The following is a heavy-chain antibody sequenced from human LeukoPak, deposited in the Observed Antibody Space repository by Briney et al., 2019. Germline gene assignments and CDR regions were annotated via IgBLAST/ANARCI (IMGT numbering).Heavy chain of an antibody. D-gene: IGHD3-10*01. J-gene: IGHJ4*02. Sequence: GGSLRLSCAASGFTFSSYSMNWARQAPGKGLEWVSYISSSSSTIYYADSVKGRFTISRDNAKNSLYLQMNSLRAEDTAVYYCARDGMVRTFDYWGQGTLVTVSS. V-gene: IGHV3-48*04. CDR1: GFTFSSYS. CDR2: ISSSSSTI. CDR3: ARDGMVRTFDY.